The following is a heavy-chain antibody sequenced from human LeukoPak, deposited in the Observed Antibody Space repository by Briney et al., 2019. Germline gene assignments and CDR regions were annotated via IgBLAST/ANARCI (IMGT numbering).Heavy chain of an antibody. CDR2: ISTSDST. CDR1: GFTLSDYG. D-gene: IGHD1-14*01. J-gene: IGHJ4*02. Sequence: PGGSLRLSCAASGFTLSDYGMSWVRQAPGKGLEWVAGISTSDSTYYADSVKGRFTTSRDDSKNTLYLQVDSLRAEDTAVYYCAKGTHPYLLDYWGQGTLVTVSS. CDR3: AKGTHPYLLDY. V-gene: IGHV3-23*01.